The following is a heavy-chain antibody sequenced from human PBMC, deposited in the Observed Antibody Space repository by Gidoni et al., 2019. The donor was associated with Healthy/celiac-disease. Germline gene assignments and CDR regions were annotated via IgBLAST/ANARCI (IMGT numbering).Heavy chain of an antibody. V-gene: IGHV1-69*09. CDR1: GGTFSSYA. D-gene: IGHD6-19*01. CDR3: ARGGYSSGWYGDMNWFDP. J-gene: IGHJ5*02. CDR2: IIPILGIA. Sequence: QVQLVQSGAEVKKPGSSVKVSCKASGGTFSSYAISWVRQAPGQGLEWMGRIIPILGIANYAQKFQGRVTITADKSTSTAYMELSSLRSEDTAVYYCARGGYSSGWYGDMNWFDPWGQGTLVTVSS.